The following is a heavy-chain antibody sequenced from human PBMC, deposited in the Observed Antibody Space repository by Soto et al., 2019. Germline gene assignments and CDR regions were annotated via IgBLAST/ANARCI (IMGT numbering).Heavy chain of an antibody. CDR1: GFTFSSYA. Sequence: EVQLLESGGGLVQPGGSLRLSCAASGFTFSSYAMSWVRQAPGKGLEWVSAISGSGGSTYYADSVKGRFTISRDNSKNTLYLQMNSLRAEDTAVYYCAKHSPYCSGGSCYPHFFDYWGQGTLVTVSS. CDR2: ISGSGGST. D-gene: IGHD2-15*01. J-gene: IGHJ4*02. V-gene: IGHV3-23*01. CDR3: AKHSPYCSGGSCYPHFFDY.